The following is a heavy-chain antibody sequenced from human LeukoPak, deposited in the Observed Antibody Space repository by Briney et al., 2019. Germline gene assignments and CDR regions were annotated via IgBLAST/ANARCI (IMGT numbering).Heavy chain of an antibody. CDR1: GYSFTSYW. V-gene: IGHV5-51*01. J-gene: IGHJ4*02. D-gene: IGHD5-12*01. CDR2: IYPGDSDT. CDR3: ARSGYSGYDSFDY. Sequence: PGESLNISCKGSGYSFTSYWIGWVRQMPGKGLEWMGIIYPGDSDTKYSPSFQGQVTISADKSISTAYLQWSSLKASDTAMYYCARSGYSGYDSFDYWGQGTLVTVSS.